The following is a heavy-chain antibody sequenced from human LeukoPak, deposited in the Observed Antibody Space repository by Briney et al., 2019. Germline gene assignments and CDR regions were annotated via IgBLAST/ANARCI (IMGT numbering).Heavy chain of an antibody. D-gene: IGHD6-19*01. CDR1: GFTFSTYD. J-gene: IGHJ5*02. CDR3: ARGISSGWYRGFDP. CDR2: IGHGGDI. Sequence: GGSLRLSCAASGFTFSTYDMHWVRHATGKGLEWVSAIGHGGDIYYTGSVKGRFTISRENAKNSLFLQMNSLRAGDTALYYCARGISSGWYRGFDPWGQGTLVTVSS. V-gene: IGHV3-13*04.